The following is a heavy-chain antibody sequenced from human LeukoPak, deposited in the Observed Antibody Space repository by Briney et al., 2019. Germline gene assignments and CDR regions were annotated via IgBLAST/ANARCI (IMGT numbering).Heavy chain of an antibody. CDR1: GFTFRSCE. D-gene: IGHD3-22*01. CDR2: ISGSGSSV. V-gene: IGHV3-48*03. J-gene: IGHJ4*02. Sequence: GGSLRLSSAASGFTFRSCEMNWVRQAPGEGLEWLSYISGSGSSVYYADSVKGRFTVSRDNAKNSLYLEMNSLRAEDTAVYFCARDYYDSSGYYSLDYWGQGTLVTVSS. CDR3: ARDYYDSSGYYSLDY.